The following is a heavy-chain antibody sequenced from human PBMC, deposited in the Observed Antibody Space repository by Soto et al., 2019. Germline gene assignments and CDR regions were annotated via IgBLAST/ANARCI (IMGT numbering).Heavy chain of an antibody. D-gene: IGHD2-2*02. V-gene: IGHV4-38-2*01. CDR2: IYHSGST. CDR3: ARVDCSSTSCYIGGYYYYGMDV. Sequence: SETLSLTCAVSGYSISSGYYWGWIRQPPGKGLEWIGSIYHSGSTYYNPSLKSRVTISVDTSKNQFSLKLSSVTAADTAAYYCARVDCSSTSCYIGGYYYYGMDVWGQGTTVTVSS. CDR1: GYSISSGYY. J-gene: IGHJ6*02.